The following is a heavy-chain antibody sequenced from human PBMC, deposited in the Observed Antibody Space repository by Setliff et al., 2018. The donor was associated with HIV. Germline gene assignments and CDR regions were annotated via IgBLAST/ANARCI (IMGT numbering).Heavy chain of an antibody. Sequence: LSLTCSVSGHSISSGYYWGWIRQPPGKGLEWIGTMYHSGSTYYNPFLQSRVTMFFDTSEDHFSLRLSSVTAADTAVYYCASRWGSYYDTSGHPFDYWGQGTLVTVSS. J-gene: IGHJ4*02. CDR1: GHSISSGYY. V-gene: IGHV4-38-2*01. CDR2: MYHSGST. CDR3: ASRWGSYYDTSGHPFDY. D-gene: IGHD3-22*01.